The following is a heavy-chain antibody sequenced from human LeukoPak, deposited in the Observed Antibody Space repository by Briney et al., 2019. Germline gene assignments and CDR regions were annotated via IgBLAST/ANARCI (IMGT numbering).Heavy chain of an antibody. V-gene: IGHV3-53*04. CDR1: GFIVSTNY. CDR3: ARESRRNNGLDY. J-gene: IGHJ4*02. Sequence: GGSLRLSCAASGFIVSTNYMTWVRQAPGKGLEWVSVIYDGGNTYYADSVKGRFTISRHNSKNTLYLQMNNLRTEDTAVYYCARESRRNNGLDYWGQGTLVALST. CDR2: IYDGGNT. D-gene: IGHD2-8*01.